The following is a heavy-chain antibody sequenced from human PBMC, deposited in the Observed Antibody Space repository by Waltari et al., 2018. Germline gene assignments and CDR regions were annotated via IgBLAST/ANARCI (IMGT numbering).Heavy chain of an antibody. V-gene: IGHV1-2*06. CDR1: GYTFTGYY. J-gene: IGHJ4*02. D-gene: IGHD3-22*01. CDR3: VIVVVITTATDEY. CDR2: INPNSGGT. Sequence: QVQLVQSGAEVKKPGASVKVSCKASGYTFTGYYMHWVRQAPGQGLEWMGRINPNSGGTNYAQKFQGRVTMTRDTSISTAYMELSRLRSDDTAVYYCVIVVVITTATDEYWGQGTLVTVSS.